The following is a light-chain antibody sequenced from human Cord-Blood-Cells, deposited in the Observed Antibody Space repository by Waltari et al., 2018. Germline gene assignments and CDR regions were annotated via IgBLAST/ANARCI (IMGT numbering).Light chain of an antibody. CDR2: AAS. CDR3: QQSYSTPRT. V-gene: IGKV1-39*01. CDR1: QSISSY. J-gene: IGKJ1*01. Sequence: DIQMTQSPSSLSASVGDRVTLTCRANQSISSYLNWYQQKPGKAPKLLIYAASTLQSGVPSRFSGSGSGTDFTLTISSLQPEDFATYYCQQSYSTPRTFGQGTKVEIK.